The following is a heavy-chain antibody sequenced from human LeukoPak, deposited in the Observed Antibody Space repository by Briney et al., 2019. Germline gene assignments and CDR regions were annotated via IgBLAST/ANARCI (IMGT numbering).Heavy chain of an antibody. Sequence: GGSLRLSCAASGFTFSSYGMHWVRQAPGKGLEWVAFIRYDGSNKYYADSVKGRFTISRDNSKNTLYLQMNSLRAEDTAEYYCAKDPSSSWYPYYYYMDVWGKGTTVTVSS. CDR1: GFTFSSYG. J-gene: IGHJ6*03. CDR3: AKDPSSSWYPYYYYMDV. CDR2: IRYDGSNK. D-gene: IGHD6-13*01. V-gene: IGHV3-30*02.